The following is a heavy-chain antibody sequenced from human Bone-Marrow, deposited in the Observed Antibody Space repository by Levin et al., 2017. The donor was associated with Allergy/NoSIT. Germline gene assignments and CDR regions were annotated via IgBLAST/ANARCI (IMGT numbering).Heavy chain of an antibody. CDR3: ARDRLKYSHGNGMDV. D-gene: IGHD5-18*01. Sequence: PSETLSLMCTVSGYSISSGYSWGWIRQSPGKGLEWIGIIFRSGSTYYNPSLKSRVTISVDTSKNQVSLKLTSVTAADTAVYFCARDRLKYSHGNGMDVRGQGTTVTVSS. CDR1: GYSISSGYS. V-gene: IGHV4-38-2*02. CDR2: IFRSGST. J-gene: IGHJ6*02.